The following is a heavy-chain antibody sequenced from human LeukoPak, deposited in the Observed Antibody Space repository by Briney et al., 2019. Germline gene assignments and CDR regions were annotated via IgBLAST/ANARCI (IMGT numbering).Heavy chain of an antibody. Sequence: PSETLSLTCTVSGGSISSYYWSWIRQPAGKGLELIGRIYTSGSSNYNASLKSRVSMSVDTCKNQFSLKLSSVTAADTAVFYCARENSGSYREFDYWGQGTLVTVSS. CDR1: GGSISSYY. CDR3: ARENSGSYREFDY. V-gene: IGHV4-4*07. CDR2: IYTSGSS. D-gene: IGHD1-26*01. J-gene: IGHJ4*02.